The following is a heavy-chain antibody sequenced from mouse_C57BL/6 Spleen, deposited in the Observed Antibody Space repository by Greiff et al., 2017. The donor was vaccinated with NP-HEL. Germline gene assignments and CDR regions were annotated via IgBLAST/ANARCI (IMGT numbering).Heavy chain of an antibody. V-gene: IGHV1-55*01. CDR1: GYTFTSYW. J-gene: IGHJ3*01. D-gene: IGHD2-4*01. Sequence: QVQLQQPGAKLVKPGASVKMSCKASGYTFTSYWITWVKQRPGQGLEWIGDIHPGSGSTNYNEKFKSKATLTVDTSSSTAYMQLSSLTSEDSAVYYCARGRDYDGFSYWGQGTLVTVSA. CDR2: IHPGSGST. CDR3: ARGRDYDGFSY.